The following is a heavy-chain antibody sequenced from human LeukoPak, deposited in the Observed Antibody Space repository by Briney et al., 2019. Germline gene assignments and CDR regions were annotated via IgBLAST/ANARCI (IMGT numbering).Heavy chain of an antibody. J-gene: IGHJ6*03. CDR3: ARGVPAVIVPAATDHYYYYYYMDV. Sequence: GGSLRLSCAASGFTFSSYSMNWVRQAPGKGLEWVSSISSSSSYIYYADSVKGRFTISRDNAKNSLYLQMNSLRSEDTAVYYCARGVPAVIVPAATDHYYYYYYMDVWGKGTTVTVSS. D-gene: IGHD2-2*01. CDR2: ISSSSSYI. CDR1: GFTFSSYS. V-gene: IGHV3-21*04.